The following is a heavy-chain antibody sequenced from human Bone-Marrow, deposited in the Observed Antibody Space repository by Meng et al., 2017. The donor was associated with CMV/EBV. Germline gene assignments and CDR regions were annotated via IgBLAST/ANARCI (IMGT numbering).Heavy chain of an antibody. CDR2: IYSGGSST. D-gene: IGHD1-7*01. CDR3: AKDLADWNYGGFDY. V-gene: IGHV3-23*03. Sequence: GGSLRLSCAASGFTFSSYAMSWVRQAPGKGLEWVSVIYSGGSSTYYADSVKGRFTISRDNSKNTLYLQMNSLRAEDTAVYYCAKDLADWNYGGFDYWGQGTLVTVSS. CDR1: GFTFSSYA. J-gene: IGHJ4*02.